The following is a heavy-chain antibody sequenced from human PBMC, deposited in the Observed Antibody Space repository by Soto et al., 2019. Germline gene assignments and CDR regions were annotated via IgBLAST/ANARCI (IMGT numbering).Heavy chain of an antibody. CDR2: INSDGSST. Sequence: RLSCAASGFTFSSYWMRWVRQAPGKGRVWVSRINSDGSSTRYADSVKGRFTISRDNAKNTLYLQMNSLRAEDTAVYYCARERQSPCDYWGQGTLVTVYS. J-gene: IGHJ4*02. V-gene: IGHV3-74*01. CDR1: GFTFSSYW. CDR3: ARERQSPCDY. D-gene: IGHD4-4*01.